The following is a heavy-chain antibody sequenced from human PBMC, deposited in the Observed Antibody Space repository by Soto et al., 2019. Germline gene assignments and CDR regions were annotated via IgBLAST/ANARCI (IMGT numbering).Heavy chain of an antibody. CDR3: ARDDSGYSGSHYIDYFNY. J-gene: IGHJ4*02. CDR2: INGGNGNT. Sequence: QVQLVQSGAELKKPGASVRVSCKSSGNTFHNYAIHWVRQAPRQRPEWMGWINGGNGNTYYSEHFQGRVTFTRDTSASTVYMELRSPRSEDTAIYYCARDDSGYSGSHYIDYFNYWGQGALVTVSS. CDR1: GNTFHNYA. V-gene: IGHV1-3*01. D-gene: IGHD1-26*01.